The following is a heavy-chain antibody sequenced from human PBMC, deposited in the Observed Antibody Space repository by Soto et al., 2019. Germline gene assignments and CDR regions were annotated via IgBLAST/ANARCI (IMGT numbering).Heavy chain of an antibody. D-gene: IGHD1-7*01. Sequence: EVQLVESGGGLVQPGGSLRLSCAASGFTFSSYSMNWVRQAPGKGLEWGSSINSSSSYIYYEDSVNGRFTITRDNAKNSLYMQMNSLRAEDTAVYYCARMAGTTSYWGQGTLVTVSS. CDR3: ARMAGTTSY. CDR2: INSSSSYI. CDR1: GFTFSSYS. J-gene: IGHJ4*02. V-gene: IGHV3-21*01.